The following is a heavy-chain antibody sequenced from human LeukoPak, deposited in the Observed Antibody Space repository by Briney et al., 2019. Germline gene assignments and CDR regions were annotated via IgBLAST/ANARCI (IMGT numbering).Heavy chain of an antibody. Sequence: ASVKVSCKASGYTFTSYYIHWVRQAPGQGLEWMGLINPSAGSTNYAQKFQGRVTMTRDTSTSTVYMELSSLRSEDTAVYYCARGPSSGASGATFDYWGQGTLVTVSS. V-gene: IGHV1-46*01. CDR3: ARGPSSGASGATFDY. CDR2: INPSAGST. J-gene: IGHJ4*02. CDR1: GYTFTSYY. D-gene: IGHD2-15*01.